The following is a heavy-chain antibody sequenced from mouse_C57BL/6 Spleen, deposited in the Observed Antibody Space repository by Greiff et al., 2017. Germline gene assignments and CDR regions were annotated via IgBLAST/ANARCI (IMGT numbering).Heavy chain of an antibody. CDR1: GYTFTSYG. V-gene: IGHV1-81*01. CDR3: ARGGITTGYYYAMDY. J-gene: IGHJ4*01. CDR2: IYPRSGNT. Sequence: SGAELARPGASVKLSCKASGYTFTSYGISWVKQRTGQGLEWIGEIYPRSGNTYYNEKFKGKATLTADKSSSTAYMELRSLTSEDSAVYFCARGGITTGYYYAMDYWGQGTSATVSS. D-gene: IGHD2-4*01.